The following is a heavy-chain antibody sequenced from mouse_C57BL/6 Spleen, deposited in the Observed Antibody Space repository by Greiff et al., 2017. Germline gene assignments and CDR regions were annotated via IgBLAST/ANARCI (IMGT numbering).Heavy chain of an antibody. Sequence: EVHLVESGGGLVKPGGSLKLSCAASGFTFSDYGMHWVRQAPEKGLEWVAYISSGSSTIYYADTVKGRFTISRDNAKNTLFLQMTSLRSEDTAMYYCARKCYYSNYNYAMDYWGQGTSVTVSS. CDR2: ISSGSSTI. CDR1: GFTFSDYG. CDR3: ARKCYYSNYNYAMDY. J-gene: IGHJ4*01. D-gene: IGHD2-5*01. V-gene: IGHV5-17*01.